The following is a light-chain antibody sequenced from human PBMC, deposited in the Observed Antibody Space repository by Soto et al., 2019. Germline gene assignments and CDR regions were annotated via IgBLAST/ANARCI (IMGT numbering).Light chain of an antibody. CDR3: HQYNHWLTWT. Sequence: EIVMTQSPATLSLSPGQRATLSCRASQRVSSKLAWYQQRPGQAPRLLIYSASTRATGIPARFSGSGSGTEFTLHISSLQSEDFAVYYCHQYNHWLTWTFGQGTQVDIK. V-gene: IGKV3-15*01. J-gene: IGKJ1*01. CDR2: SAS. CDR1: QRVSSK.